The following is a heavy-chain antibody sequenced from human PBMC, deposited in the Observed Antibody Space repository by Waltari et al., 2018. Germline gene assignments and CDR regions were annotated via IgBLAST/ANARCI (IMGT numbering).Heavy chain of an antibody. V-gene: IGHV4-61*02. CDR3: ARDRNYAEFYFDH. J-gene: IGHJ4*02. CDR1: GDSIKRGPYF. D-gene: IGHD1-7*01. Sequence: QVQLQESDPSLVRPSETLSLTCSVSGDSIKRGPYFWAWVRQPAKKGLEWIGRIYTNGDTHYNPSLQSRATISVDTSKNQISLNLRSLSAADTAVYYCARDRNYAEFYFDHWGPGILVTVSS. CDR2: IYTNGDT.